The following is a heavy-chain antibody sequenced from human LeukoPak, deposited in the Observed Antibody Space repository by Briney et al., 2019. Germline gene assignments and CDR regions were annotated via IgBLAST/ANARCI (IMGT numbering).Heavy chain of an antibody. J-gene: IGHJ6*02. Sequence: PSETLSLTCAVYGGSFSGYYWGWIRQPPGKGLEWIGEINHSGSTNYNPSLKSRVTISVDTSKNQFSLKLSSVTAADTAVYYCARGRTLAYCGGDCYFHYYYYYGMDVWGQGTTVTVSS. D-gene: IGHD2-21*02. CDR3: ARGRTLAYCGGDCYFHYYYYYGMDV. CDR2: INHSGST. CDR1: GGSFSGYY. V-gene: IGHV4-34*01.